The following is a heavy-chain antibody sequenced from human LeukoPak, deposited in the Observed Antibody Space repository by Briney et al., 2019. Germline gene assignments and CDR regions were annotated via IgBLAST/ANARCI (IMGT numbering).Heavy chain of an antibody. V-gene: IGHV3-48*02. CDR2: ISSSNSTI. J-gene: IGHJ4*02. Sequence: PGGSLRLSCTSSGFTFSTYSMNWVRQAPGKGLEWVSYISSSNSTIYYADSVKGRFTTSRDNAKNSVYLQMNSLRDEDTAVYYCARAYGGNWFDYWGQGTLVTVSS. CDR1: GFTFSTYS. D-gene: IGHD4-23*01. CDR3: ARAYGGNWFDY.